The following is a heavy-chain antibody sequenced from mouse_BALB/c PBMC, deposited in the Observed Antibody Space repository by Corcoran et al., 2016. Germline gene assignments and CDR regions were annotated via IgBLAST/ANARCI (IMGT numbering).Heavy chain of an antibody. D-gene: IGHD2-4*01. J-gene: IGHJ4*01. V-gene: IGHV1-18*01. CDR2: INPYNGGT. CDR3: ARDYDYDEGYYYAMDY. CDR1: GYSFTGYT. Sequence: EVQLQQSGPELVKPGASMKISCKASGYSFTGYTMNWVKQSHGKNLEWIGLINPYNGGTSYNQKFKGKATLTVDKSSSTAYMELLSLTSEDSAVYYCARDYDYDEGYYYAMDYWGQGTSVTVSS.